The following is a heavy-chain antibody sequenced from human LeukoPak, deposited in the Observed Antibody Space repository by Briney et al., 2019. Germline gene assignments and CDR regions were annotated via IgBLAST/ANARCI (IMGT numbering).Heavy chain of an antibody. D-gene: IGHD3-10*01. V-gene: IGHV4-59*01. J-gene: IGHJ4*02. CDR2: IYNSGST. Sequence: SETLSLTCTVSGGSISSNYWSWIRQPPGKGLEWIGYIYNSGSTNYNPSLKSRVTISIDTSKNQFSLKLNSVTAADTAVYYCAREGGDYYGPGSYYHTIDYWGQGTLVTVSS. CDR1: GGSISSNY. CDR3: AREGGDYYGPGSYYHTIDY.